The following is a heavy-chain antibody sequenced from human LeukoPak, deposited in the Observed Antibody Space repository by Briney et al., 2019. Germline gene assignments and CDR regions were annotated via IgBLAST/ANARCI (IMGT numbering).Heavy chain of an antibody. CDR3: AKDFKTTPSGAFDI. D-gene: IGHD4-11*01. CDR2: ISWNSGSI. J-gene: IGHJ3*02. V-gene: IGHV3-9*01. CDR1: GFTFDDYA. Sequence: GGSLRLSCAASGFTFDDYAMHWVRHAPGKGLEWVSGISWNSGSIGYADSVKGRFTISRDNAKNSLYLQMNSLRAEDTALYYCAKDFKTTPSGAFDIWGQGTMVTVSS.